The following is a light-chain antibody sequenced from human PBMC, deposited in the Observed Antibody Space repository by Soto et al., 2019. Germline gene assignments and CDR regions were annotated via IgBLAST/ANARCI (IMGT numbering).Light chain of an antibody. V-gene: IGKV3-20*01. CDR1: QSVNNNY. Sequence: EIVLTQSPGTLSLSPGERATLSCRASQSVNNNYLAWYQQRPGQTPRLLVNGVSNRATGIPDRFSGGGSGTDFTLTISSLEPEDLAVYYCQQYGLPPHSFGQGTRVEIK. CDR3: QQYGLPPHS. J-gene: IGKJ2*01. CDR2: GVS.